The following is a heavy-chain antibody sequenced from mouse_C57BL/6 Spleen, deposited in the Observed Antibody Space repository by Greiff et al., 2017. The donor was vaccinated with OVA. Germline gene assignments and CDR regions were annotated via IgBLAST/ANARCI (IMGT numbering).Heavy chain of an antibody. V-gene: IGHV1-64*01. Sequence: QVQLQQPGAELVKPGASVKLSCKASGYTFTSFWMHWVKQRPGQGLEWIGMIHPNSGSTNYNEKFKSKATLTVDKSSSTAYMQLSSLTSEDSAVYYCARFLDYYGSSPFAYWGQGTLVTVSA. CDR1: GYTFTSFW. CDR3: ARFLDYYGSSPFAY. CDR2: IHPNSGST. D-gene: IGHD1-1*01. J-gene: IGHJ3*01.